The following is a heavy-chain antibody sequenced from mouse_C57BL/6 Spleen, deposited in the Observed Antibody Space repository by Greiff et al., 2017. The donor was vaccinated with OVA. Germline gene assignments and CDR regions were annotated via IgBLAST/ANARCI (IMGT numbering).Heavy chain of an antibody. CDR1: GFTFSSYA. CDR2: ISDGGSYT. Sequence: EVHLVESGGGLVKPGGSLKLSCAASGFTFSSYAMSWVRQTPEKRLEWVATISDGGSYTYYPDNVKGRFTISRDNAKNNLYLQMSHLKSEDTAMYYCARDGTGRFAYWGQGTLVTVSA. V-gene: IGHV5-4*01. J-gene: IGHJ3*01. D-gene: IGHD4-1*01. CDR3: ARDGTGRFAY.